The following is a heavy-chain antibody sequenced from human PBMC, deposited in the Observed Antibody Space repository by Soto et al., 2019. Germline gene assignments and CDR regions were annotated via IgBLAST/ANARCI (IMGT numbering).Heavy chain of an antibody. J-gene: IGHJ1*01. CDR1: GFTFNTYA. D-gene: IGHD6-6*01. CDR3: ARENSRISPRLFQH. Sequence: GGSLRLSCAASGFTFNTYAMHWVRQAPGKGLEWVALISPAGTNQYYADSAKGRFTISRDNSRNTLYLQMNSLRPEDTGLYYCARENSRISPRLFQHWGHGTLVTVSS. V-gene: IGHV3-30-3*01. CDR2: ISPAGTNQ.